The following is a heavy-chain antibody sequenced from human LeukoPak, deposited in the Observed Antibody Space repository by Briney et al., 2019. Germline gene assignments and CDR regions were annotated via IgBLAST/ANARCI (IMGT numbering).Heavy chain of an antibody. D-gene: IGHD2-2*01. CDR1: GGSISSGGYY. V-gene: IGHV4-31*03. Sequence: PSETLSLTCTVSGGSISSGGYYWRWIRQHPGKGLEWIGYVYYSGSTYYNPSLKSRVTISVDTSKNQFSLKLSSVTAADTAVYYCAREYCSSTSCYARPGFDIWGQGTMVTVSS. CDR3: AREYCSSTSCYARPGFDI. J-gene: IGHJ3*02. CDR2: VYYSGST.